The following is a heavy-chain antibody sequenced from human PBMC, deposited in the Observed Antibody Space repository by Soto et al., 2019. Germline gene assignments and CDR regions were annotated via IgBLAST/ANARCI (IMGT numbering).Heavy chain of an antibody. Sequence: QVQLQESGPGLVKPSETLSLTCTVSGGFVNSDTHSWSWIRQTPGKRLEWIGFIYSGGSTKNPSLRSRVTMSVDTSKKRFSLKLRSVIVADTAVYHCARFVRSCSATTCSSRADVWGQGITVTVSS. CDR2: IYSGGST. V-gene: IGHV4-61*01. J-gene: IGHJ6*02. CDR3: ARFVRSCSATTCSSRADV. D-gene: IGHD2-2*01. CDR1: GGFVNSDTHS.